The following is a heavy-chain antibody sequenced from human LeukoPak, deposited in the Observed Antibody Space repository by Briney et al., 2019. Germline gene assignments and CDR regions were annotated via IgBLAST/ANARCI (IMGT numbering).Heavy chain of an antibody. V-gene: IGHV1-69*13. Sequence: SVKVSCKASGYTFTSYAISWVRQAPGQGLEWMGGIIPIFGTANYAQKFQGRVTITADESTSTAYMELSSLRSEDTAVYYCARGRFYDSSGYYSHPFDYWGQGTLVTVSS. CDR2: IIPIFGTA. D-gene: IGHD3-22*01. CDR1: GYTFTSYA. CDR3: ARGRFYDSSGYYSHPFDY. J-gene: IGHJ4*02.